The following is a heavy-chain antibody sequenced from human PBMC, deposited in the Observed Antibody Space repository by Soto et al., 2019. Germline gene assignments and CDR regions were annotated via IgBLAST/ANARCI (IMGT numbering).Heavy chain of an antibody. CDR1: EFTFRSYA. D-gene: IGHD3-22*01. Sequence: EVQLLESGGGLIEPGGSLRLSCAASEFTFRSYAMSWVRQAPGEGLEWVSAISDIGDITYYADSVKGRFTISRDNSKNTLFLQMDSLRPEHTAVYFCAKDYSYDSSGVLDYWGQGTLVTVSS. J-gene: IGHJ4*02. CDR2: ISDIGDIT. V-gene: IGHV3-23*01. CDR3: AKDYSYDSSGVLDY.